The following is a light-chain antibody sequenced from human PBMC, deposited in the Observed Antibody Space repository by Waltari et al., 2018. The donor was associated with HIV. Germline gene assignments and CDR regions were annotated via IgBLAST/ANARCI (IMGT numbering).Light chain of an antibody. CDR1: QSISSY. V-gene: IGKV1-39*01. Sequence: DIQMTQSPSSLSASVGDRVTITCRASQSISSYLNWSQQKPGKAPKLLIYAASSLQSGVPSMFSSSGSGTDFTLTISSLQTEDVAIYYCQQSYSTPLITFGQGTRLEIK. J-gene: IGKJ5*01. CDR2: AAS. CDR3: QQSYSTPLIT.